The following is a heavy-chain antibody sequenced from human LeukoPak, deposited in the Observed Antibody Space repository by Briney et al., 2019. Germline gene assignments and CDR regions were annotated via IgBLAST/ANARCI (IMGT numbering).Heavy chain of an antibody. CDR2: IYPDDSDA. Sequence: GESLKISCKGSGYTFHDYWIGGVRQMPGKGLEWMGIIYPDDSDARYSPSFQGQVSISADKSITTAYLQWSSLKASDTAMYYCARHRGYGGNYDYWGQGTLVTVSS. J-gene: IGHJ4*02. CDR1: GYTFHDYW. V-gene: IGHV5-51*01. D-gene: IGHD4-23*01. CDR3: ARHRGYGGNYDY.